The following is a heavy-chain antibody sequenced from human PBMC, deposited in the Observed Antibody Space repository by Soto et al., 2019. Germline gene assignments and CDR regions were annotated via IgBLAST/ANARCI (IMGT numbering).Heavy chain of an antibody. V-gene: IGHV3-30*18. Sequence: QVQLVESGGGVVQPGKSLRLSCAASGFTFSDYGIHWVRQAPGKGLDWVAVISYDGSQQYYADSVKGRFTISRDNSKNALYLQMNSLRDDDTAVYYCAKDSVEYTTSSTFDYWGQGALVTVSS. J-gene: IGHJ4*02. CDR2: ISYDGSQQ. D-gene: IGHD6-6*01. CDR3: AKDSVEYTTSSTFDY. CDR1: GFTFSDYG.